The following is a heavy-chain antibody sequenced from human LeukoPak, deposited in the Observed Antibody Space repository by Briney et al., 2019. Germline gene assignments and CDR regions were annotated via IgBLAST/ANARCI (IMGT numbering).Heavy chain of an antibody. CDR3: AKSNGYGLVDI. CDR2: IFYSGST. J-gene: IGHJ3*02. D-gene: IGHD3-10*01. CDR1: GFTFSDHA. V-gene: IGHV4-59*08. Sequence: LRLSCAATGFTFSDHAVHWVRQPPGKALEWIGNIFYSGSTYYSPSLKSRVTISLDTSRNQFSLKLNSVTAADTAVYYCAKSNGYGLVDIWGQGTMVTVSS.